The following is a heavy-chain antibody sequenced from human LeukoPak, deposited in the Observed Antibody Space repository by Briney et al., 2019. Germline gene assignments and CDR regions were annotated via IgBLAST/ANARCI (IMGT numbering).Heavy chain of an antibody. Sequence: PGGSLRLSCAASGFTFSSYAMSWVRQAPGKGLEWVSAISGSGGSTYYADSVKGRFTISRDNSKNTLYLQMNSLRAEDTAVYYCAKGTNYDFWSGYSHQDYWGQGTLVTVSS. V-gene: IGHV3-23*01. CDR2: ISGSGGST. D-gene: IGHD3-3*01. J-gene: IGHJ4*02. CDR3: AKGTNYDFWSGYSHQDY. CDR1: GFTFSSYA.